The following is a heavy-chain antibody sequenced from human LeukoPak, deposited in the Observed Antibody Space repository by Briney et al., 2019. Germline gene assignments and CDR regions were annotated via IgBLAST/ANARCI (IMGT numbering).Heavy chain of an antibody. V-gene: IGHV3-7*01. J-gene: IGHJ4*02. CDR1: GFTFSSAW. D-gene: IGHD3-3*01. Sequence: GGSLRLSCAASGFTFSSAWMSWVRQAPGKGLGWVGNVNQDESGKYYVDSVKGRFTISKDNAKNSLYLQMNSLRAEDTAVYYCARDRNTDFWSGYYTNYFDYWGQGTLVTVSS. CDR3: ARDRNTDFWSGYYTNYFDY. CDR2: VNQDESGK.